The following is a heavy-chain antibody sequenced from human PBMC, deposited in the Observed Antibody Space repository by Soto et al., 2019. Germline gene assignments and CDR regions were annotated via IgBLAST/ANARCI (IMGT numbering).Heavy chain of an antibody. CDR3: ARVGRDAVRGLPTNNWLEP. J-gene: IGHJ5*02. CDR2: IHDSGST. CDR1: GGSISGFY. D-gene: IGHD3-16*01. V-gene: IGHV4-59*01. Sequence: SETPPVTWGVSGGSISGFYWTWIRQPPGKGLEWIGYIHDSGSTNYNPALESRVSISVDTSKNELSLKLSSVTAADTAMYYCARVGRDAVRGLPTNNWLEPWSQCTLLSVS.